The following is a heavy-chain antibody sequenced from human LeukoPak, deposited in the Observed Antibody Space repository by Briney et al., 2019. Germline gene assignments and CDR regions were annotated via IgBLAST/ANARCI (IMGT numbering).Heavy chain of an antibody. CDR1: GDSISSYY. V-gene: IGHV4-59*01. Sequence: KPSETLSLTCTVSGDSISSYYWSWIRQPPGKGLEWIGYIYYSGSTNYNPSLKSRVTISVDTSKNQFSLKLSSVTAADTAVYYCARRDPVRGRSYWGQGTLVTVSS. CDR3: ARRDPVRGRSY. D-gene: IGHD3-10*01. J-gene: IGHJ4*02. CDR2: IYYSGST.